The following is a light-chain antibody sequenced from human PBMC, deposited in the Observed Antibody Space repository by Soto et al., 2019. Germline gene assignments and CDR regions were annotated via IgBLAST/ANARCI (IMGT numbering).Light chain of an antibody. J-gene: IGLJ7*01. CDR2: RNN. CDR1: SSNIGSNY. V-gene: IGLV1-47*01. CDR3: AAWDDSLSGAL. Sequence: QSVLTQQPSASGTPGQRVTISCSGSSSNIGSNYVYWYRQLPGTAPKLLIYRNNQRPSGVPDRFSGSKSGTSASLAISGLRSEDEADYYCAAWDDSLSGALFGGGTQLTVL.